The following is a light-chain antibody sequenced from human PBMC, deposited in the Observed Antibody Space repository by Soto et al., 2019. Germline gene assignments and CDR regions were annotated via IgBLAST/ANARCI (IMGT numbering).Light chain of an antibody. Sequence: DIQMTQSPSTLSASVGDRVTITCRASQSIGSWMAWYQQKPGRAPKLLIYEASSLESGVPSRFSGSGSGTEFSLTISSLQPEDFATYHCQQSYSTPPYTFGQGTKLEIK. CDR3: QQSYSTPPYT. CDR2: EAS. CDR1: QSIGSW. J-gene: IGKJ2*01. V-gene: IGKV1-5*01.